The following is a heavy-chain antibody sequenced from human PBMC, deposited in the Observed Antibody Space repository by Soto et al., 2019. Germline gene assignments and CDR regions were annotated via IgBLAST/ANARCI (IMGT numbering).Heavy chain of an antibody. J-gene: IGHJ4*02. D-gene: IGHD6-13*01. CDR3: ATGAAAATLDY. CDR2: LDPEDGET. CDR1: GYTLTELS. Sequence: QVQLVQSGAEVKKPGASVKVSCKVSGYTLTELSMHWVRQAPGKGLEWMGGLDPEDGETIYAKKFQGRVTMTEVTSTDSAYVEQSSLRCEDAAVYYCATGAAAATLDYWGQGTLVTGSS. V-gene: IGHV1-24*01.